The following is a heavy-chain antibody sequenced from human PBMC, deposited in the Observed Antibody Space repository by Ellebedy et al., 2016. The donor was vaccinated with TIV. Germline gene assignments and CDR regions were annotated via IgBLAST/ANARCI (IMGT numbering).Heavy chain of an antibody. V-gene: IGHV3-7*03. CDR3: ARLPFDY. CDR2: IKQDGTEK. Sequence: GGSLRLSXAASGFTFNNYWMNWVRQAPGKGLEWVANIKQDGTEKYYVDSVKGRFTISRDNAKNSLYLQLNSLRAEDTAVYYCARLPFDYWGQGTLVTVSS. J-gene: IGHJ4*02. CDR1: GFTFNNYW.